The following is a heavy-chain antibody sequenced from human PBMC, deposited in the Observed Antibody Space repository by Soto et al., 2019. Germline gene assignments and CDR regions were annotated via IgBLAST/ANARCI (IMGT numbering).Heavy chain of an antibody. D-gene: IGHD4-17*01. CDR3: ARGPTVTREIDY. CDR1: GGSISSGVYY. Sequence: SETLSLTCTVSGGSISSGVYYWSWIRQHPGKGLEWIGYIYYSGSTYYNPSLKSRVTISVDTSKNQFSLKLSSVTAADTAVYYCARGPTVTREIDYWGQGTLVTVSS. V-gene: IGHV4-31*03. J-gene: IGHJ4*02. CDR2: IYYSGST.